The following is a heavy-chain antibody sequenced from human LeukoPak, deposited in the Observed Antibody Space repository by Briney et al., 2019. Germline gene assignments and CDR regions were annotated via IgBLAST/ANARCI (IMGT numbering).Heavy chain of an antibody. D-gene: IGHD6-6*01. J-gene: IGHJ4*02. Sequence: ASVKVSCKASGYTFTNYYMHWVRQAPGQGLEWMGWINPNSGGTNYAQKFQGRVTMTRDTSISTAYMELSRLRSDDTAVYYCARPHPPYSSSSTAFDYWGQGTLVTVSS. CDR2: INPNSGGT. CDR1: GYTFTNYY. CDR3: ARPHPPYSSSSTAFDY. V-gene: IGHV1-2*02.